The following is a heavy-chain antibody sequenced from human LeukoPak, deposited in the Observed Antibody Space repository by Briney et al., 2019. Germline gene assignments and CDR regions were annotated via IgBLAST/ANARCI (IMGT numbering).Heavy chain of an antibody. Sequence: ASVKVSCKASGYTFTGNYIHWVRQAPGQGLEWMGWINPNSGGTNYAQKFQGRVTMTRDTSISTAYMELSRLRSEDTAVYYCARVYSARRTVVVITVLGYWGQGTLVTVSS. CDR1: GYTFTGNY. V-gene: IGHV1-2*02. CDR2: INPNSGGT. D-gene: IGHD3-22*01. J-gene: IGHJ4*02. CDR3: ARVYSARRTVVVITVLGY.